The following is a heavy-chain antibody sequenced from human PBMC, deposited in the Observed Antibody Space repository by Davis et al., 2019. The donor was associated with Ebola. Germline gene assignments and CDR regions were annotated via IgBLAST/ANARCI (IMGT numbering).Heavy chain of an antibody. CDR1: GFTFSDYY. CDR2: ISVRGDGT. CDR3: AKKSGYYGSGSQYYFDY. D-gene: IGHD3-10*01. V-gene: IGHV3-23*01. J-gene: IGHJ4*02. Sequence: GESLKISCAASGFTFSDYYMSWIRQAPGKGLEWVSGISVRGDGTSYSDSVKGRFTISRDNSKNTLYLQMNSLRAEDTAVYYCAKKSGYYGSGSQYYFDYWGQGTLVTVSS.